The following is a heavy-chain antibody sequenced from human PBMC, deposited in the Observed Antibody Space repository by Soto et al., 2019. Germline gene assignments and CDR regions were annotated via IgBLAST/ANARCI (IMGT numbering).Heavy chain of an antibody. CDR1: GFTFSSYS. CDR2: ISSSSSYI. D-gene: IGHD5-18*01. CDR3: ARDQPGYSYGYGLGY. V-gene: IGHV3-21*01. Sequence: EVQLVESGGGLVKPGGSLRLSCAASGFTFSSYSMNWVRQAPGKGLEWVSSISSSSSYIYYADSVKGRFTISRDNAKNSLYLQMTSLGAGDTAVYYCARDQPGYSYGYGLGYWGQGTLVTVSS. J-gene: IGHJ4*02.